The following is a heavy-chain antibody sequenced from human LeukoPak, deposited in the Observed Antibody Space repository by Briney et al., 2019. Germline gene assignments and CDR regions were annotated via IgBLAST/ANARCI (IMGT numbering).Heavy chain of an antibody. CDR1: GGSISSYY. Sequence: PSETLSLTCTVSGGSISSYYWSWIRQPPGKGLEWIGYIYYSGSTNYNPSLKSRVTISVDTSNNQFSLKLSSVTAADTAVYYCGRRAYNQWLAHFDVWGQGTVVTVSS. CDR2: IYYSGST. V-gene: IGHV4-59*08. J-gene: IGHJ3*01. CDR3: GRRAYNQWLAHFDV. D-gene: IGHD6-19*01.